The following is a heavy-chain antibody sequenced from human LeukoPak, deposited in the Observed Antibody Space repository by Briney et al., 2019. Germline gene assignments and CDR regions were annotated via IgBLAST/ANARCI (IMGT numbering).Heavy chain of an antibody. CDR3: ASTRYDSGYYYYMDV. D-gene: IGHD3-3*01. Sequence: VASVKVSCKASGYTFTSYYMHWVRQAPGQGLEWMGIINPSGGSTSYAQKFQGRVTMTRDMSTSTVYMELSSLRSEDTAVYYCASTRYDSGYYYYMDVWGKGTTVTVSS. V-gene: IGHV1-46*01. CDR1: GYTFTSYY. J-gene: IGHJ6*03. CDR2: INPSGGST.